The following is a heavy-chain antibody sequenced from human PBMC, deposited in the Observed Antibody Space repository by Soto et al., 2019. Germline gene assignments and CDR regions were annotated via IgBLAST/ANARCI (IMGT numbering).Heavy chain of an antibody. CDR2: IYHSGST. CDR1: GGSISSSNW. Sequence: QVQLQESGPGLVKPSGTLSLTCAVSGGSISSSNWWSWVRQPPGKGLDWIGEIYHSGSTDYNPSLKSRVTISVDKSKKQFSLKLSSVTAADTAVYYCARDPGNFGVVRTTYYFDSWGQGTLVTVSS. CDR3: ARDPGNFGVVRTTYYFDS. D-gene: IGHD3-3*01. V-gene: IGHV4-4*02. J-gene: IGHJ4*02.